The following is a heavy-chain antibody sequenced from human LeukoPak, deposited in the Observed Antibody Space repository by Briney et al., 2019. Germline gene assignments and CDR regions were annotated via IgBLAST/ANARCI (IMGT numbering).Heavy chain of an antibody. CDR1: GFTFSSYW. V-gene: IGHV3-23*01. D-gene: IGHD2-15*01. Sequence: GGSLRLSCAASGFTFSSYWMSWVRQAPGKGLEWVSVICANDGNTYYADAVKGRFTISRDNSKDTLYLQMDSLRAEDTAVYYCAKGSGSSCYSPCDYWGQGALVTVSS. CDR3: AKGSGSSCYSPCDY. CDR2: ICANDGNT. J-gene: IGHJ4*02.